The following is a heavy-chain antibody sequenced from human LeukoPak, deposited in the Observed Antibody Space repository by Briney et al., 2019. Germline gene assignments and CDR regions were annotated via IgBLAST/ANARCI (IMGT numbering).Heavy chain of an antibody. CDR2: IKQDGSEK. CDR3: ARRNKHVLLWFGVIHYYYYMDV. CDR1: GFTFSSYW. Sequence: GGSLRLSCAASGFTFSSYWMSWVRQAPGKGLEWVAHIKQDGSEKYYVDSVKGRFTISRDNAKNSLYLQMNSLRAEDTAVYYCARRNKHVLLWFGVIHYYYYMDVWGKGTTVTISS. J-gene: IGHJ6*03. D-gene: IGHD3-10*01. V-gene: IGHV3-7*01.